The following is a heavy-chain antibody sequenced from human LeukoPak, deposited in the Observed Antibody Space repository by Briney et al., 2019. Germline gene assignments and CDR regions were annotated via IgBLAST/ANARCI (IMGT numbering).Heavy chain of an antibody. Sequence: SQTLSLTCAVSGDSLSNSAYSWTWIRQPPGKGLECIGYIYHSGDTYYNPSLKSRVTISVDRSKNHFSLKLNSVTAADTAVYYCARSRDVYNWNDKAFDFWGQGTLVTVSS. CDR3: ARSRDVYNWNDKAFDF. D-gene: IGHD1-20*01. J-gene: IGHJ4*02. CDR2: IYHSGDT. V-gene: IGHV4-30-2*01. CDR1: GDSLSNSAYS.